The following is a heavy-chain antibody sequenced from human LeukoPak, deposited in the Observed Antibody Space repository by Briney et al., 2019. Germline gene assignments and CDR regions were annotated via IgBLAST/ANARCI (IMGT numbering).Heavy chain of an antibody. CDR3: ARESWYYDSSGYYSNWYFDL. CDR2: IYYSGST. J-gene: IGHJ2*01. D-gene: IGHD3-22*01. V-gene: IGHV4-59*01. Sequence: SETLSLTCTVSGGSISSYYWSWIRQPPGKGLEWIGYIYYSGSTNYNPSLKSRVTISVDTPKNQFSLKLSSVTAADTAVYYCARESWYYDSSGYYSNWYFDLWGRGTLVTVSS. CDR1: GGSISSYY.